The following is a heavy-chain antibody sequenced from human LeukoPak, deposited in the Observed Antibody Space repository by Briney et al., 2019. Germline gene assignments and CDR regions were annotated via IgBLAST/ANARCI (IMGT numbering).Heavy chain of an antibody. Sequence: ASVKVSCEASGYTFTSYGISWVRQAPGQGLEWMGWISAYNGNTNYAQKLQGRVTLTTDTSTSTAYMELRSLRSEDTAVYYCARGYSGYRIYYWGQGTLVTVSS. CDR3: ARGYSGYRIYY. CDR2: ISAYNGNT. CDR1: GYTFTSYG. J-gene: IGHJ4*02. D-gene: IGHD5-12*01. V-gene: IGHV1-18*01.